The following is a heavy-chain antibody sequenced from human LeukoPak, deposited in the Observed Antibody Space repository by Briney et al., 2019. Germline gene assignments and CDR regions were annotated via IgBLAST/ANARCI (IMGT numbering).Heavy chain of an antibody. CDR3: AKGKQWLVEELWDY. CDR2: ISGSGGST. J-gene: IGHJ4*02. D-gene: IGHD6-19*01. CDR1: GNYW. V-gene: IGHV3-23*01. Sequence: GGSLRLSCAASGNYWMHWVRQVPGKGLEWVSAISGSGGSTYYADSVKGRFTISRDNSKNTLYLQMNSLRAEDTAVYYCAKGKQWLVEELWDYWGQGTLVTVSS.